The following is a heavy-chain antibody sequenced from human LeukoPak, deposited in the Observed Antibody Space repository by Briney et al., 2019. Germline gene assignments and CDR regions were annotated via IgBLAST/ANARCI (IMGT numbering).Heavy chain of an antibody. CDR2: ISYDGSNE. D-gene: IGHD5-18*01. J-gene: IGHJ4*02. Sequence: GGSLRLSCAASGFTLGSYGMQWARQAPGKGLEWVAFISYDGSNESFGDSVKGRFTISRHNSRNTLYLQMNSLRAEDTAVYYCARVDTVMAYYFDLWGQGTLVTVSS. CDR1: GFTLGSYG. CDR3: ARVDTVMAYYFDL. V-gene: IGHV3-30*02.